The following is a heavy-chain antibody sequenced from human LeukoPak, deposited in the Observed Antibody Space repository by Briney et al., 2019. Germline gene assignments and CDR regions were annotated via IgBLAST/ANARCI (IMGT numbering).Heavy chain of an antibody. V-gene: IGHV1-2*02. J-gene: IGHJ4*02. Sequence: ASEKVSCKAPGYTFTRYYIHWVRQAPGQGLEWMGWINPNSGGTNYAQKFQGRVTMTRDTSISTAYMELSRLRSDDTAVYYCARALISGRLRGFDYWGQGTLVTVSS. CDR3: ARALISGRLRGFDY. D-gene: IGHD4-17*01. CDR2: INPNSGGT. CDR1: GYTFTRYY.